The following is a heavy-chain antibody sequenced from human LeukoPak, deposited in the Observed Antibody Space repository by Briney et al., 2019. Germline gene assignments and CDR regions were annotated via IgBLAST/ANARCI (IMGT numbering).Heavy chain of an antibody. CDR1: GFTFSSYG. D-gene: IGHD2-15*01. CDR2: ISYDGSNK. J-gene: IGHJ4*02. V-gene: IGHV3-30*18. Sequence: GGSLRLSCAASGFTFSSYGMHWVRQAPGKGLEWVAVISYDGSNKYYADSVKGRFTISRDNSKNTLYLQMNSLRAEDTAVYYCAKDHTPIGYCSGGSCYSDYWGQGTLVTVSS. CDR3: AKDHTPIGYCSGGSCYSDY.